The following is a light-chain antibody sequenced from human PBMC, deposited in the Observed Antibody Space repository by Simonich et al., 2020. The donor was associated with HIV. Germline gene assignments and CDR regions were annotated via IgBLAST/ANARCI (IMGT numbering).Light chain of an antibody. CDR3: SSYAGSNNLV. CDR2: GNN. CDR1: SSNIGAGYD. J-gene: IGLJ3*02. V-gene: IGLV1-40*01. Sequence: QSVLTQPPSVSGAPGQRVTISCTGSSSNIGAGYDVHGYQQLPGTTPKLLIYGNNNRPSGVPDRFSGSKSGTSASLAITGLQAEDEADYYCSSYAGSNNLVFGGGTKLTVL.